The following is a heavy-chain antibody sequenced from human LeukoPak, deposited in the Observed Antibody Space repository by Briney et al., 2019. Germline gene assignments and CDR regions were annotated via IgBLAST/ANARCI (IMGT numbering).Heavy chain of an antibody. V-gene: IGHV3-21*01. D-gene: IGHD3-10*02. CDR1: GFTFSSYG. CDR3: AELGITMTGGV. CDR2: ITSSSSYI. J-gene: IGHJ6*04. Sequence: PGRSLRLSCAASGFTFSSYGMHWVRQAPGKGLEWVSSITSSSSYIYYADSVRGRFTISRDNDKNSLYLQMNSLRAEDTAVYYCAELGITMTGGVWGKGTTVTISS.